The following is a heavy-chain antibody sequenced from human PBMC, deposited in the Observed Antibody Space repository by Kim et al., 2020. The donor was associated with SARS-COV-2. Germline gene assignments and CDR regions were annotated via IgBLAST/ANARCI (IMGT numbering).Heavy chain of an antibody. V-gene: IGHV4-59*08. D-gene: IGHD2-15*01. CDR2: IYYTGST. Sequence: SETLSLTCTVSGASISSYFWSWIRQPPGKGLEWIGHIYYTGSTNYNPSLKSRVTISVDVSKNQLSLKLNSVTAAATAVYYCARRYCPGGSCYSYDYWG. CDR3: ARRYCPGGSCYSYDY. CDR1: GASISSYF. J-gene: IGHJ4*01.